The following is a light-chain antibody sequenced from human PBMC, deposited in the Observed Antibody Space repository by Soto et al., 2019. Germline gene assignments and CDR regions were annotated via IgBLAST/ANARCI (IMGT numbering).Light chain of an antibody. V-gene: IGLV2-14*03. CDR1: SSDVGSFNY. CDR2: DVT. J-gene: IGLJ3*02. Sequence: QSVLTQHASVSGAPGQSITISCTGTSSDVGSFNYVSWYQQHPGKAPKFLIFDVTNRPSGVSNRFSGSKSGNTASLTISGLQPEDEADYFCSSYTTTGALGVFGGGTKFTVL. CDR3: SSYTTTGALGV.